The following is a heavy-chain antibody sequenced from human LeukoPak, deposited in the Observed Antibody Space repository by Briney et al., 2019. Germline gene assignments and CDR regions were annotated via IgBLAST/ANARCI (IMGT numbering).Heavy chain of an antibody. D-gene: IGHD3-10*01. V-gene: IGHV5-51*01. CDR3: ARQTRDGSGSRGYSFDF. CDR1: GYIFTSNW. CDR2: IYPGDSDT. J-gene: IGHJ4*02. Sequence: GASLKISCKCAGYIFTSNWIGWVRQLPGKGLERMGIIYPGDSDTRYSPSFQGQVTISADKSISTAYLQWSSLKASDTAMYYCARQTRDGSGSRGYSFDFWGQGTLVTVSS.